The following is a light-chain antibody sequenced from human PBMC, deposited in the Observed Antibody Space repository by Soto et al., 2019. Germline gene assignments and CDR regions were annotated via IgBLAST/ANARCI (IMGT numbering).Light chain of an antibody. V-gene: IGLV2-8*01. CDR1: GGDIGRYDF. Sequence: QSALTQPPSASGSPGHSFTFPCRGTGGDIGRYDFVSWYQQYPGKVPKLLIYEVDKRPSGVPDRFSGSKSGDRASLTVSGLRPDDEADYHCSAYAGGNIVIFGGGTKLTVL. CDR3: SAYAGGNIVI. CDR2: EVD. J-gene: IGLJ2*01.